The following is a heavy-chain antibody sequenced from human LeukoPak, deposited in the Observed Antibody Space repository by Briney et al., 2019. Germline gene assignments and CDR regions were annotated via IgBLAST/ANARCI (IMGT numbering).Heavy chain of an antibody. V-gene: IGHV3-11*01. CDR3: ARDSIWNDYYAFDI. CDR2: ISSSGSTI. D-gene: IGHD1-1*01. J-gene: IGHJ3*02. Sequence: GGSLRLSCAASGFTFSDYYMSWIRQAPGKGLEWVSYISSSGSTIYYADSVKGRFTISRDNAKNSLYLQMNSLRVEDTAVYYCARDSIWNDYYAFDIWGQGTMVTVSS. CDR1: GFTFSDYY.